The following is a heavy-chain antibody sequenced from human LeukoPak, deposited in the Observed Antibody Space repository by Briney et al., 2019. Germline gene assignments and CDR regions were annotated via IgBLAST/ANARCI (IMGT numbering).Heavy chain of an antibody. CDR1: GYTFTSYA. Sequence: ASVKVSCKASGYTFTSYAMHWVRQAPGQRLEWMGWIYGGNGNTKYSQKFQGRVTITRDTSAGTAYMELNSLRSEDTAVYYCARDPPSGTAALYYFDYWGQGTLVTVSS. J-gene: IGHJ4*02. CDR3: ARDPPSGTAALYYFDY. CDR2: IYGGNGNT. D-gene: IGHD1-26*01. V-gene: IGHV1-3*01.